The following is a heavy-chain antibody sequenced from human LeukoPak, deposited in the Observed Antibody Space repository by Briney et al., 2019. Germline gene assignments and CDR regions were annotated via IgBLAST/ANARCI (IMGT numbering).Heavy chain of an antibody. CDR3: ARIYYDSSGYYLWANLHNWFDP. V-gene: IGHV4-38-2*02. J-gene: IGHJ5*02. CDR2: IYHSGST. CDR1: GYSISSGYY. Sequence: PSETLSLTCTVSGYSISSGYYWGWIRQPPGKGLEWIGRIYHSGSTYYNPSLKSRVTISVDTSKNQFSLKLSSVTAADTAVYYCARIYYDSSGYYLWANLHNWFDPWGQGTLVTVSS. D-gene: IGHD3-22*01.